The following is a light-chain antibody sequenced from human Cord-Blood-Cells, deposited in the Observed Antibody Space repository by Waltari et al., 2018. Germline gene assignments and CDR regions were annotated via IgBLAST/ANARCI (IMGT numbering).Light chain of an antibody. CDR1: KLGEKY. CDR3: QAWDSSTYV. J-gene: IGLJ1*01. Sequence: SYELTQPPSASVSPGQPASITCSGDKLGEKYACWYQQKPGQSPVLVIYQDSKRPSGIPERFSGSNSGNTATLTISGTQAMDEADYYCQAWDSSTYVFGTGTKVTVL. V-gene: IGLV3-1*01. CDR2: QDS.